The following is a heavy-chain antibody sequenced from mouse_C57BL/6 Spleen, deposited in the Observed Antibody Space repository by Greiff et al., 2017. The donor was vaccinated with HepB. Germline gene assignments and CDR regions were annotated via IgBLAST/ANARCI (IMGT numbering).Heavy chain of an antibody. V-gene: IGHV1-18*01. CDR1: GYTFTDYN. Sequence: EVQVVESGPELVKPGASVKIPCKASGYTFTDYNMDWVKQSHGKSLEWIGDINPNNGGTIYNQKFKGKATLTVDKSSSTAYMELRSLTSEDTAVYYCARGSSYLAWFAYWGQGTLVTVSA. J-gene: IGHJ3*01. CDR3: ARGSSYLAWFAY. CDR2: INPNNGGT. D-gene: IGHD1-1*01.